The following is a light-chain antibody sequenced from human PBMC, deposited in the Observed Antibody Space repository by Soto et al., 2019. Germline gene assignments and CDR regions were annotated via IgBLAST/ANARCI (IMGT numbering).Light chain of an antibody. V-gene: IGKV3-20*01. CDR1: QYVTSTY. CDR2: GAS. J-gene: IGKJ5*01. Sequence: EIVLPQSTGTLSLSPGERATLSCRASQYVTSTYIAWCQQKPGQAPRLLIYGASTRATGTPDRFSGTGSGTDFTRTISRLEPEDFAVYYCQHFGDSPITFGQGTRLEIK. CDR3: QHFGDSPIT.